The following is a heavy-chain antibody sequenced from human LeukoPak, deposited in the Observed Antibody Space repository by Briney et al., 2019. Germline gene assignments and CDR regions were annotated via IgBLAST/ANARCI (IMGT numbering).Heavy chain of an antibody. CDR2: IYSGGST. Sequence: PGGSLRLSCAASGFTVSSNYMSWVRRAPGKGLEWVSVIYSGGSTYYADSVKSRFTISRDNSKNTLYLQMNSLRAEDTAVYYCARLGRHDAFDIWGQGTMVTVPS. J-gene: IGHJ3*02. CDR1: GFTVSSNY. V-gene: IGHV3-53*01. CDR3: ARLGRHDAFDI.